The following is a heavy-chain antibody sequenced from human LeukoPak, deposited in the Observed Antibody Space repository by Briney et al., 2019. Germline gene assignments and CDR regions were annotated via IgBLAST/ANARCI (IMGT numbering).Heavy chain of an antibody. CDR1: GFNLSDYY. CDR2: ISNSGYSM. V-gene: IGHV3-11*01. D-gene: IGHD3-3*01. Sequence: GGSLGLSCVASGFNLSDYYMNWIRQAPGKRPEWVSFISNSGYSMYYSDSVKGRFTISRDNAKTSLFLQMKSLRAEDTAVYYCATESHRYYEIWSGYSGNWGQGTLVTVSS. J-gene: IGHJ4*01. CDR3: ATESHRYYEIWSGYSGN.